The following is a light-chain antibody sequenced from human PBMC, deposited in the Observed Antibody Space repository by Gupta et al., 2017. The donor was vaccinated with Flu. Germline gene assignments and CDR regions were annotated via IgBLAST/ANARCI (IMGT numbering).Light chain of an antibody. Sequence: QSDLTQPASVSGSPGQSINIPCTGTISDIGGYNYVSWYQQHPGKAPKLMIYEVSYRPSGISDRFSGSKSGNTASLTISELQADDDAVYYCSSYTGSVTVFGGGTKLTVL. V-gene: IGLV2-14*01. CDR2: EVS. CDR1: ISDIGGYNY. CDR3: SSYTGSVTV. J-gene: IGLJ2*01.